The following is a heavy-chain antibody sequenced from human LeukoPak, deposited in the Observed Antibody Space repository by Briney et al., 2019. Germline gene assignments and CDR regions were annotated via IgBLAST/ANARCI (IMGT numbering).Heavy chain of an antibody. Sequence: AGGSLRLSCAASGFTFSSYSMNWVRQAPGKGLEWVSYISSSSGTIYYADSVKGRFTISRDNAKNSLYLQMNSLRAEDTAVYYCARDLYCSSTSCPYDYWGQGTLVTVSS. CDR1: GFTFSSYS. CDR2: ISSSSGTI. J-gene: IGHJ4*02. CDR3: ARDLYCSSTSCPYDY. V-gene: IGHV3-48*01. D-gene: IGHD2-2*01.